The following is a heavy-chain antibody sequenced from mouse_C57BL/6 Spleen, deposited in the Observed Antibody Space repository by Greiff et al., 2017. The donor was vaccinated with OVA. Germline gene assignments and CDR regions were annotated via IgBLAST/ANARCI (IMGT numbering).Heavy chain of an antibody. Sequence: VKVIESGPGLVQPSQRLSITCTVSGFSLTSYGVHWVRQSPGKGLEWLGVIWRGGSTDYNAAFMSRLSITKDNSKSQVFFKMNSLQADDTAIYYCASQRGKGYAMDYWGQGTSVTVSS. J-gene: IGHJ4*01. CDR2: IWRGGST. V-gene: IGHV2-5*01. CDR3: ASQRGKGYAMDY. CDR1: GFSLTSYG.